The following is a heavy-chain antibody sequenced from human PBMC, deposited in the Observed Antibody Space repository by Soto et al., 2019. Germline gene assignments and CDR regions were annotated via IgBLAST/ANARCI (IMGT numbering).Heavy chain of an antibody. D-gene: IGHD3-16*02. V-gene: IGHV3-23*01. CDR1: GFTFSSYA. CDR2: ISNNGDTA. J-gene: IGHJ4*02. Sequence: EVELLESGGGLVQPGGSLKLSCATSGFTFSSYAMVWVRQAAEKGLEWVASISNNGDTAYYADSVKGRFTISGGNSENTLYLQMNGLRADDTALYFCAKSRVFIGAIVTLLDSWGQGTQVTVSS. CDR3: AKSRVFIGAIVTLLDS.